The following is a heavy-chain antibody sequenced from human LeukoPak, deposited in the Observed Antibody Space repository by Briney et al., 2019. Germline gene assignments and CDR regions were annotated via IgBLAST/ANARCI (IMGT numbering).Heavy chain of an antibody. J-gene: IGHJ1*01. CDR3: ATLDSTKSVF. D-gene: IGHD2-2*01. CDR2: IKQDGSEE. Sequence: GGSLRLTCVASEFRFGRDWISWVRQAPGKGLEWVACIKQDGSEEYYVGSVRGRFTVSVDDGKNSLYLQMNSLRAEDTARYYCATLDSTKSVFWGRGTAVTVSS. CDR1: EFRFGRDW. V-gene: IGHV3-7*01.